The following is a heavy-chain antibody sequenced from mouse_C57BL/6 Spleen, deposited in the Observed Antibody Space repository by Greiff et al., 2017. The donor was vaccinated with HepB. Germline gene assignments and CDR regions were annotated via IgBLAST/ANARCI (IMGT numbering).Heavy chain of an antibody. CDR1: GYTFTSYG. V-gene: IGHV1-81*01. D-gene: IGHD2-1*01. CDR3: ARPGNYEAMDY. Sequence: VQLVESGAELARPGASVKLSCKASGYTFTSYGISWVKQRTGQGLEWIGEIYPRSGNTYYNEKFKGKATLTADKSSSTAYMELRSLTSEDSAVYFCARPGNYEAMDYWGQGTSVTVSS. CDR2: IYPRSGNT. J-gene: IGHJ4*01.